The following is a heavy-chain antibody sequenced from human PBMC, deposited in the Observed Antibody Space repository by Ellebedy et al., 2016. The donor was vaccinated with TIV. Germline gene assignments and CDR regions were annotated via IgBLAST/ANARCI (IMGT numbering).Heavy chain of an antibody. V-gene: IGHV4-39*07. D-gene: IGHD6-19*01. J-gene: IGHJ4*02. CDR2: IYYSGST. Sequence: GSLRLXXTVSGGSISSSSYYWGWIRQPPGKGLEWIGSIYYSGSTYYNPSLKSRVTISVDTSKNQFSLKLSSVTAADTAVYYCARIAVAGTLFDYWGQGTLVTVSS. CDR3: ARIAVAGTLFDY. CDR1: GGSISSSSYY.